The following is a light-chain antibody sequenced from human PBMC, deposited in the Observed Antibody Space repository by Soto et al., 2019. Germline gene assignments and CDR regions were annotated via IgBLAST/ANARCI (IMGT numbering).Light chain of an antibody. J-gene: IGKJ5*01. CDR1: QSVSGN. CDR2: GAS. CDR3: QQYNNWPPVT. V-gene: IGKV3-15*01. Sequence: EIVMTPSPATLSVSPGERATLSCRASQSVSGNLAWYQQKPGQAPRLLMFGASTRASGIPDRFSGSGSGTEFTLTISSLQSEDFAVYYCQQYNNWPPVTFGQGTRLEIK.